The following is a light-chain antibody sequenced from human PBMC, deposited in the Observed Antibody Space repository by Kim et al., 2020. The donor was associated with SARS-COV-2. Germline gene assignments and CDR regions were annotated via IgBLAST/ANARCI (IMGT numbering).Light chain of an antibody. J-gene: IGLJ3*02. V-gene: IGLV3-1*01. CDR3: QAWDSYWV. Sequence: SYELTQPPSVSVSPGQTASITCSGATLGNKYASWYQQKPGQSPVLVIYQNRKRPSGIPERFSGSNSGNTATLTISGTQAMDEADYYCQAWDSYWVFGGGT. CDR2: QNR. CDR1: TLGNKY.